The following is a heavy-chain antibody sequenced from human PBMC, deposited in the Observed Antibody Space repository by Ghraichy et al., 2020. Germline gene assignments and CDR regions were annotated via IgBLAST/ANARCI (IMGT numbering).Heavy chain of an antibody. J-gene: IGHJ4*02. Sequence: GGSLRLSCAASGFTFSSYWMSWVRQAPGKGLEWVANIKQDGSEKYYVDSVKGRFTISRDNAKNSLYLQMNSLRAEDTAVYYCARSPQFSVMVPSWFDYWGQGTLVTVSS. D-gene: IGHD3-10*01. V-gene: IGHV3-7*01. CDR2: IKQDGSEK. CDR3: ARSPQFSVMVPSWFDY. CDR1: GFTFSSYW.